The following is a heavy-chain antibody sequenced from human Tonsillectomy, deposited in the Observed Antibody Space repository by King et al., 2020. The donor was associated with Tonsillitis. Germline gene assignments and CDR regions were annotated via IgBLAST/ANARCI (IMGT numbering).Heavy chain of an antibody. CDR1: GFSLSTFGMR. D-gene: IGHD3-22*01. CDR3: ARTPDSAGYFDY. Sequence: TLKESGPALVRPTQTLTLTCTFSGFSLSTFGMRVSWIRQPPGKALEWLARIDWDDDKFYSTSLRTRLSISKDTSQNQVVLTMTNMDPVDTATYYCARTPDSAGYFDYWGQGTLVTVSS. V-gene: IGHV2-70*04. CDR2: IDWDDDK. J-gene: IGHJ4*02.